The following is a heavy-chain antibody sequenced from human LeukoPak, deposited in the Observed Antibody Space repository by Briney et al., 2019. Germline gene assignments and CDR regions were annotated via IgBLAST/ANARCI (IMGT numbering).Heavy chain of an antibody. CDR2: INHSGST. D-gene: IGHD5-18*01. J-gene: IGHJ6*03. Sequence: SETLSLTCAVYGGSFSGYYWSWIRQPPGKGLEWIGEINHSGSTNYNPSLKSRATISVDTSKNQFSLKLSSVTAADTAVYYCARLRRGYSYGSSTYYYYMDVWGKGTTVTVSS. CDR3: ARLRRGYSYGSSTYYYYMDV. V-gene: IGHV4-34*01. CDR1: GGSFSGYY.